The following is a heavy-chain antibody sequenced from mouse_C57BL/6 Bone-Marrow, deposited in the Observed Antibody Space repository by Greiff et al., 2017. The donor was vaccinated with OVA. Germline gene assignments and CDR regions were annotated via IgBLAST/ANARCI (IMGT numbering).Heavy chain of an antibody. CDR3: ARGGSTFFDY. CDR1: GYSFTGYY. J-gene: IGHJ2*01. CDR2: IYPYNGVS. D-gene: IGHD1-1*02. V-gene: IGHV1-31*01. Sequence: EVKVVESGPELVKPGASVKISCKASGYSFTGYYIHWVKQSHGNILDWIGYIYPYNGVSSYNQKFKGKATLTVDKSSSTAYMELRSLTSEDSAVYYCARGGSTFFDYWGQGTTLTVSS.